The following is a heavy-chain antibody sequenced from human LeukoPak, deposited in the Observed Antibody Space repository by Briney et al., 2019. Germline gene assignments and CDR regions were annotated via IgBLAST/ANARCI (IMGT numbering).Heavy chain of an antibody. J-gene: IGHJ2*01. D-gene: IGHD3-3*01. CDR1: GASISSYY. CDR2: IYSTGGT. Sequence: SETLSLTCTVSGASISSYYWSWIRQPPGKGLEWIGYIYSTGGTNYNPSLKSRVTISVDTSKNQFSLKLSSVTAADTAVYYCARSGYFDLWGRGTLVTVSS. CDR3: ARSGYFDL. V-gene: IGHV4-59*01.